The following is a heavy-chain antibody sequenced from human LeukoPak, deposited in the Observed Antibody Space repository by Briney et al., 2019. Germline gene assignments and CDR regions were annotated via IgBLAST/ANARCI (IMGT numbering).Heavy chain of an antibody. D-gene: IGHD3-3*01. Sequence: GGSLRLSCAASGFTFSSYSMNWVRQAPGKGLEWVSYISSSSSTIYYADSVKGRFTISRDNAKNSVYLQMNSLRAEDTAVYYCARDRSITIFGVVVVWGQGTLVTVSS. J-gene: IGHJ4*02. CDR1: GFTFSSYS. CDR3: ARDRSITIFGVVVV. V-gene: IGHV3-48*04. CDR2: ISSSSSTI.